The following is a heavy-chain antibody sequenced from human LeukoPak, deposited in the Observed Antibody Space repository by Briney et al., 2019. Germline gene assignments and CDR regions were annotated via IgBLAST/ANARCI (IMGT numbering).Heavy chain of an antibody. CDR2: ISGSGGST. Sequence: PGGSLRLSCAASGFTFSTYGMSWVRQAPGKGLEWVSGISGSGGSTYYADSVKGRFTISRDNSKDTLYLQMNSLRVEDTAVYYCAKVASGSYTYYFDYWGQGTPVTVSS. CDR1: GFTFSTYG. CDR3: AKVASGSYTYYFDY. V-gene: IGHV3-23*01. D-gene: IGHD1-26*01. J-gene: IGHJ4*02.